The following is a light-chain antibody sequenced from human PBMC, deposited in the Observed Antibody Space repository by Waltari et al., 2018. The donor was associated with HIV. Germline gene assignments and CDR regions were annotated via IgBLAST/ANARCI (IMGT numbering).Light chain of an antibody. CDR2: WAC. Sequence: IDMTQSPASLTVSLGERATINCKSSQSVLYSSKKKNSVAWHQQKSGQSPQLLLYWACARGSGEPDRFRGKASGADFDLTIRCLQAEEVAVYYCQPYLDFPRTFVQGTKVGVK. V-gene: IGKV4-1*01. CDR1: QSVLYSSKKKNS. J-gene: IGKJ1*01. CDR3: QPYLDFPRT.